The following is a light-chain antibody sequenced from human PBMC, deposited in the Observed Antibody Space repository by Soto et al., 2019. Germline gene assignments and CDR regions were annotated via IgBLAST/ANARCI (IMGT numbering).Light chain of an antibody. CDR1: RSNIGAGYD. CDR2: DNS. J-gene: IGLJ2*01. Sequence: QSVLSQPPSLSGAPGQRVTISCTGSRSNIGAGYDVHWYQHLPGTAPKVLIFDNSNRPSGVPDRFSGSKSGTSASLAITGLQAEDEAVYYCHSYDVSLRGPAFGGGTKVTVL. CDR3: HSYDVSLRGPA. V-gene: IGLV1-40*01.